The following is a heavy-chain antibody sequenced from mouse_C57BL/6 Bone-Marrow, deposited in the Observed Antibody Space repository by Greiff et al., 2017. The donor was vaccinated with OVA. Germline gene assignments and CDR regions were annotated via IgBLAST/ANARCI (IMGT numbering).Heavy chain of an antibody. CDR2: IDPSDSET. V-gene: IGHV1-52*01. CDR1: GYTFTSYW. Sequence: QVQLQQPGAELVRPGSSVKLSCKAPGYTFTSYWMHWVKQRPIQGLEWIGNIDPSDSETHYNQKFKDKATLTVDKSSSTAYMQLSSLTSEDSAVYYCARSIYGNYWYFDVWGTGTTVTVSS. D-gene: IGHD2-1*01. CDR3: ARSIYGNYWYFDV. J-gene: IGHJ1*03.